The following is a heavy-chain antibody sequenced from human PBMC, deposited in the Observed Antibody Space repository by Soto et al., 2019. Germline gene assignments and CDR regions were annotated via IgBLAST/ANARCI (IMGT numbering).Heavy chain of an antibody. CDR1: GFTFSSYA. D-gene: IGHD3-22*01. CDR3: AKGAPYYYDSSGYPAGGY. V-gene: IGHV3-23*01. CDR2: ISGSGGST. Sequence: LRLSCAASGFTFSSYAMSWVRQAPGKGLEWVSAISGSGGSTYYADSVKGRFTISRDNSKNTLYLQMNSLRAEDTAVYYCAKGAPYYYDSSGYPAGGYWGQGTLVTVSS. J-gene: IGHJ4*02.